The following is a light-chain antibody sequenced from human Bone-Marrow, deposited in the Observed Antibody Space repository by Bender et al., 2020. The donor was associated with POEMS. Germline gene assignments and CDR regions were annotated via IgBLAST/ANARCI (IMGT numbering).Light chain of an antibody. CDR3: LLYFGGFVV. Sequence: QTVVTQEHSLTVSPGGTITLTCASSTGAVTSDFYPNWYQQKPGQSPRALIYSTDNRHSWTPARFSGSLLGGKAALTLSGVQPDDEAEYYCLLYFGGFVVFGGGTKLIVL. CDR1: TGAVTSDFY. J-gene: IGLJ2*01. CDR2: STD. V-gene: IGLV7-43*01.